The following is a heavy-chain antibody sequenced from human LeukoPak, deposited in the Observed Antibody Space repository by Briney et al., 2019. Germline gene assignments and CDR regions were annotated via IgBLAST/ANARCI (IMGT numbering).Heavy chain of an antibody. CDR1: GGSFSGYY. Sequence: SETLSLTCAVYGGSFSGYYWSWIRQPPGKGLEWIGEINHSGSTNYNPSLKSRVTISVDTSKNQFSLKLSSVTAADTAVYYCARGGGYSYGLDYWGQGTLVTVSS. CDR2: INHSGST. V-gene: IGHV4-34*01. J-gene: IGHJ4*02. D-gene: IGHD5-18*01. CDR3: ARGGGYSYGLDY.